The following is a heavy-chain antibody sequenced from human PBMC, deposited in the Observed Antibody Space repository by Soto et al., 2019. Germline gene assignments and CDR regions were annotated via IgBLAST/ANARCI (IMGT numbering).Heavy chain of an antibody. CDR3: AKHANRWGIQQFLAVDY. J-gene: IGHJ4*02. D-gene: IGHD5-18*01. Sequence: GGSLRLSCAASGFTFNSYGMHWVRQAPGKGLEWVALILYDGSNKYYADSVKGRFTISRDNSKNTLYLQMDSLRAEDTAVYYCAKHANRWGIQQFLAVDYWGQGTLVTVSS. CDR2: ILYDGSNK. CDR1: GFTFNSYG. V-gene: IGHV3-30*18.